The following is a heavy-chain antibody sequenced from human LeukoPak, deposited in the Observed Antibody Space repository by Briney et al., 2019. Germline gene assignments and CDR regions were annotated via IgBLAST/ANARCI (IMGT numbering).Heavy chain of an antibody. Sequence: ASVKVSCKASGYSFVGYGITWVRQAPGQGLEWMGWFNPENGNTNYAQKVQGRVTMTADTSTSTSYMELRSLRSDDTAVYYCARDREYYYDKDASDIWGQGTMVTVSS. CDR3: ARDREYYYDKDASDI. D-gene: IGHD3-22*01. J-gene: IGHJ3*02. CDR1: GYSFVGYG. CDR2: FNPENGNT. V-gene: IGHV1-18*01.